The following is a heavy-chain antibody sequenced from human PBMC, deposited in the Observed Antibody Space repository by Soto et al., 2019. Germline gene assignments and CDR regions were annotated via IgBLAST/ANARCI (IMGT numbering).Heavy chain of an antibody. CDR3: ARAVPDHYGSDS. Sequence: EEQLVESGGNLVQPGGSLRLSCAASGFTFNRYWMHWVRQTPERGLMWVSRINGDASRTNYADSVKGRFTISRDNAKNTLYLQMDSLRVEDTAVYYCARAVPDHYGSDSWGRGTLVTVSS. CDR2: INGDASRT. J-gene: IGHJ4*02. D-gene: IGHD4-17*01. V-gene: IGHV3-74*01. CDR1: GFTFNRYW.